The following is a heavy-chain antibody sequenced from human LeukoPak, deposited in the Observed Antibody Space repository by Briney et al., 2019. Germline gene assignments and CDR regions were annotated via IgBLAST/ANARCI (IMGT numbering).Heavy chain of an antibody. CDR1: GFTFSSYA. V-gene: IGHV3-64D*09. CDR3: VKGLLGDFWSGDWFDP. CDR2: ISSTGSST. J-gene: IGHJ5*02. Sequence: GGSLRLSCSASGFTFSSYAMHWVRQAPGKGLEYVSAISSTGSSTYYADSVKGRFTISRDNSKNTLYLQMSSLRAEDTAVYYCVKGLLGDFWSGDWFDPWGQGTLVTVSS. D-gene: IGHD3-3*01.